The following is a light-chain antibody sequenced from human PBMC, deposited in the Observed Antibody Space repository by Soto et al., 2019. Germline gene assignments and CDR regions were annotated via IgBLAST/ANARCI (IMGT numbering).Light chain of an antibody. CDR2: GAS. V-gene: IGKV3-15*01. CDR1: QSVRSTY. Sequence: EIVMTQSPVTLSVSPGEIATLSCRASQSVRSTYLAWYQQKPGQAPRLLIYGASTRATGIPARFSGSGSGTEFTLTISSLQSEDFAVYYCQQYNNWPPITFGQGTRLEIK. J-gene: IGKJ5*01. CDR3: QQYNNWPPIT.